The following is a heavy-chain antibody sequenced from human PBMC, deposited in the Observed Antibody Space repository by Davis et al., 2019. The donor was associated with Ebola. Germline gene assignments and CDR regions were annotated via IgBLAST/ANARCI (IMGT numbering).Heavy chain of an antibody. Sequence: ASVKVSCKASGGTFSSYAISWVRQAPGQGLEWMGWISAYNGNTNYAQKLQGRVTMTTDTSTSTAYMELRSLRSDDTAVYYCARDKYSYGKIYGMDVWGQGTTVTVSS. CDR1: GGTFSSYA. D-gene: IGHD5-18*01. CDR3: ARDKYSYGKIYGMDV. J-gene: IGHJ6*02. CDR2: ISAYNGNT. V-gene: IGHV1-18*01.